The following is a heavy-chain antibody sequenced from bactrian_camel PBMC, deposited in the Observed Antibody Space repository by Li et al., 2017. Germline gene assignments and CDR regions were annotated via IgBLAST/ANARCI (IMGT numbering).Heavy chain of an antibody. D-gene: IGHD2*01. Sequence: HVQLVESGGGLVQPGGSLRLSCAASGKTGHLSCLGWFRQAPGKGLEWVSRIKAASGMTYYADSVKGRFTISGDSAMNTLTLQMNSLTTEDSGVYYCATDDARLIACGSSCRPYWGQGTQVTVS. J-gene: IGHJ4*01. V-gene: IGHV3S1*01. CDR3: ATDDARLIACGSSCRPY. CDR1: GKTGHLSC. CDR2: IKAASGMT.